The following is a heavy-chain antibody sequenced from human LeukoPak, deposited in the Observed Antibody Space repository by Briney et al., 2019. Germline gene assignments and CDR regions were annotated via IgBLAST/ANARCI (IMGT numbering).Heavy chain of an antibody. V-gene: IGHV1-8*01. CDR3: ARGYITIFGVVILNWFDP. CDR2: MNPNSGNT. J-gene: IGHJ5*02. D-gene: IGHD3-3*01. Sequence: ASVKVSCKASGYTFTSYDINWVRQATGQGLEWMGWMNPNSGNTGYAQKFQGRVTMTRNTSISTAYMELSSLRPEDTAVYYCARGYITIFGVVILNWFDPWGQGTLVTVSS. CDR1: GYTFTSYD.